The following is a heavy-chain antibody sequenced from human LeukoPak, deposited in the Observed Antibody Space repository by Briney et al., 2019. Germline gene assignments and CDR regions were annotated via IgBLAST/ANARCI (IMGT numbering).Heavy chain of an antibody. Sequence: GGSLRLSCAASGFSFNIYDIHWVRQAPGKGLEWVAFIQFDESNKYYADSVKGRFTISRDNSKNTLYLQMNSLRAEDTAVYYCAKDRVPFIWGQGTLVTVSS. CDR1: GFSFNIYD. CDR2: IQFDESNK. V-gene: IGHV3-30*02. D-gene: IGHD3-3*01. J-gene: IGHJ4*02. CDR3: AKDRVPFI.